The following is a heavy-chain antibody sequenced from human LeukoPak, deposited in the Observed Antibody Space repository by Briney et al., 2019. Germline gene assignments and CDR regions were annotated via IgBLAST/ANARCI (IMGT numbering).Heavy chain of an antibody. CDR3: AKDIEPEMATTAYDY. Sequence: GGSLRLSCAASGFTFDHYAMHWVRQAPGKGLEWVSLISGDGGSTYYADSVKGRFTISRDNSKNSLYLQMNSLRTEDTALYYCAKDIEPEMATTAYDYWGQGTLVTVSS. V-gene: IGHV3-43*02. J-gene: IGHJ4*02. CDR1: GFTFDHYA. CDR2: ISGDGGST. D-gene: IGHD5-24*01.